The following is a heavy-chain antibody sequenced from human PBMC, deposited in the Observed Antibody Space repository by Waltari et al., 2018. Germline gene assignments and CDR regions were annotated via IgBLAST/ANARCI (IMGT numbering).Heavy chain of an antibody. J-gene: IGHJ6*03. D-gene: IGHD6-6*01. CDR2: INPNSGGT. V-gene: IGHV1-2*06. Sequence: QVQLVQSGAEVKKPGSSVKVSCTASGGTFSSYAISWVRKAPGQGLEWMGRINPNSGGTNYAQKFQGRVTMTRDTSISTAYMELSRLRSDDTAVYYCARVGIAARDYYYMDVWGKGTTVTVSS. CDR1: GGTFSSYA. CDR3: ARVGIAARDYYYMDV.